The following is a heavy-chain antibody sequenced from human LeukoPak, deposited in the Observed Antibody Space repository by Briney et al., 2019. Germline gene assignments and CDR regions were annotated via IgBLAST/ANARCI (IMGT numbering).Heavy chain of an antibody. CDR3: AKDDNTIFGKFLGNLDY. CDR2: ISGNSGST. D-gene: IGHD3-3*01. Sequence: GGSLRLSCAASGFTFSSYAMGWVRQAPGKGLDWVSGISGNSGSTYYADSVKGRFSISRDNSKNTLYLQMNSLRAEDTAVYYCAKDDNTIFGKFLGNLDYWGQGTLVTVSS. V-gene: IGHV3-23*01. J-gene: IGHJ4*02. CDR1: GFTFSSYA.